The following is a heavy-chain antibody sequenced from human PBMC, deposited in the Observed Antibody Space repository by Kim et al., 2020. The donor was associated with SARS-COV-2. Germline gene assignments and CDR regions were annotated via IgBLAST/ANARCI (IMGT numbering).Heavy chain of an antibody. V-gene: IGHV4-39*01. D-gene: IGHD3-10*01. CDR3: ASGFAWFGESNTAFDY. J-gene: IGHJ4*02. Sequence: SLKSRVTISVDTSKNQFSLKLSSVTAADTAVYYCASGFAWFGESNTAFDYWGQGTLVTVSS.